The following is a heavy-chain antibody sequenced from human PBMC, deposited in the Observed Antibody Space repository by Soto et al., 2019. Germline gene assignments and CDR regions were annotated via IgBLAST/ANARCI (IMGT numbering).Heavy chain of an antibody. CDR3: AKAPGPYYDILTYYYYYYGMDV. CDR2: ISGSGGST. J-gene: IGHJ6*02. Sequence: LRLSCAASGFTFSSYAMSWVRQAPGKGLEWVSAISGSGGSTYYADTVKGRFTIPRDNSKNTLYLQMNSLRAEDTAVYYCAKAPGPYYDILTYYYYYYGMDVWGQGTTVTVSS. V-gene: IGHV3-23*01. D-gene: IGHD3-9*01. CDR1: GFTFSSYA.